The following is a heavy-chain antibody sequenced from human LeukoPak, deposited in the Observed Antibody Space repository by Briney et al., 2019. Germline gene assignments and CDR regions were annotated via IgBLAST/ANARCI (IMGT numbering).Heavy chain of an antibody. D-gene: IGHD3-16*02. CDR3: ARMIGLGEVSPYFDY. CDR2: IYPRDSDI. CDR1: GYSFTSYW. J-gene: IGHJ4*02. Sequence: GESLKISCKGSGYSFTSYWIAWVRQMPEKGLEWMGIIYPRDSDIRYNPPFQGQVTISADKSISTAYLQWSSLKASDTTMYYCARMIGLGEVSPYFDYWGQGTLVTVSS. V-gene: IGHV5-51*01.